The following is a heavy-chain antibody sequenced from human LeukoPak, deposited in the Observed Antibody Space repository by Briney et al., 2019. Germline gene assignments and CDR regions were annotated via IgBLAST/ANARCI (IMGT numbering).Heavy chain of an antibody. CDR1: GYSISSDYF. V-gene: IGHV4-38-2*02. J-gene: IGHJ4*02. D-gene: IGHD5-12*01. Sequence: PSETLSLTCIVSGYSISSDYFWGLVRQPPGKGLEWIGEIYHSGSTNYNPSLKSRVTISVDTSQNQFSLKLSSVTAADTAVYYCARDGYSGSDALWGQGTLVTVSS. CDR3: ARDGYSGSDAL. CDR2: IYHSGST.